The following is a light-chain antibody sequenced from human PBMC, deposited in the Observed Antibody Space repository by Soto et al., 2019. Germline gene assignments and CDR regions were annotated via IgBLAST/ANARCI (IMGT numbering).Light chain of an antibody. J-gene: IGKJ1*01. CDR1: QSVSSSY. CDR2: GAS. V-gene: IGKV3-20*01. Sequence: ILLTQSPATVSVSPGSRYTLSCMASQSVSSSYLAWYQQKPGQDHRLLIYGASRRATGIKDRFTGSGSGTDFTLTIRRMEPEDFAVYYCKQSISSPWALGKGTKVDIK. CDR3: KQSISSPWA.